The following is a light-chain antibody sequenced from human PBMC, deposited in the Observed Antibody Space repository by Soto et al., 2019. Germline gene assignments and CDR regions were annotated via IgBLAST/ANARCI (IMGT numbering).Light chain of an antibody. J-gene: IGKJ5*01. Sequence: EIVLTQSPATLSLSPGEIATLSCSASQSVISYLALYQQKPGQAPRLLLYGASTRATGIPVRFSGSGFGTDFTLTISSLEPEDAAVYYCQQRSNWPPITFGQGTRLEIK. CDR2: GAS. CDR3: QQRSNWPPIT. V-gene: IGKV3-11*01. CDR1: QSVISY.